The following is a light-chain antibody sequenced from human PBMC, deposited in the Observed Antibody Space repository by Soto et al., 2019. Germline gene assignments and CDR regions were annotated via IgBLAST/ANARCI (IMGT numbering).Light chain of an antibody. CDR1: QGMSSY. CDR2: AAS. V-gene: IGKV1-9*01. CDR3: QQLNSYPPMYT. Sequence: DIQLTQSPSFLSASVGDRATITCRASQGMSSYLAWYQQKPGKAPKLLIYAASTLQSGVPSRFSGSGSGTEFTLTISSLQPEDFATYYCQQLNSYPPMYTFGQGTKLEIK. J-gene: IGKJ2*01.